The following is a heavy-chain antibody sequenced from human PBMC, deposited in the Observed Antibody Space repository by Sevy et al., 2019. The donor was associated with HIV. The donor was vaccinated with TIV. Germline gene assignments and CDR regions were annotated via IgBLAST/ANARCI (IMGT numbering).Heavy chain of an antibody. CDR3: ARRAYDV. V-gene: IGHV3-11*06. J-gene: IGHJ3*01. CDR1: GFTFGDYY. CDR2: ISSRSSFT. Sequence: GGSLRLSCVGSGFTFGDYYISWIRQAPGKGLECVAYISSRSSFTNYTDSVRGRFTISRDNAKNEVFLQMNSLRAEDTGVYYCARRAYDVWGQVTTVTVSS.